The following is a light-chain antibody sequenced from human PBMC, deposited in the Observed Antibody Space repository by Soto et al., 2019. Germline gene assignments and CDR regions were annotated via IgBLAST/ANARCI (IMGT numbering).Light chain of an antibody. Sequence: SYELTQSPSVSVAPGQTVSITCGGYNIGSKSVHWYQQKPGQAPVLVVYDDSDRRSGIPERFSGSNSGNTATLTITRVEAGDEADYHCLVWDSRSEHYVFGTGTKLTDL. CDR3: LVWDSRSEHYV. V-gene: IGLV3-21*02. CDR2: DDS. CDR1: NIGSKS. J-gene: IGLJ1*01.